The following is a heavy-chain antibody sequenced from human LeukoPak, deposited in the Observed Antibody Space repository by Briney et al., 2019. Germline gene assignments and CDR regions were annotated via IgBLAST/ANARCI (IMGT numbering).Heavy chain of an antibody. V-gene: IGHV3-30*02. D-gene: IGHD2-2*01. CDR1: GFTFSSYG. Sequence: GGSLRLSCAASGFTFSSYGMHWVRQAPGKGLEWVAFIRYDGSNKYYADSVKGRFTISRDNSKNTLYLQMNSLRAEDTAVYYCARGPAANSGAFDIWGQGTMVTVSS. CDR2: IRYDGSNK. CDR3: ARGPAANSGAFDI. J-gene: IGHJ3*02.